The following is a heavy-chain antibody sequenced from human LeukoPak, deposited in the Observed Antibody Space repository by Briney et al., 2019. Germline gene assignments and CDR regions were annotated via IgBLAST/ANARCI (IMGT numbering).Heavy chain of an antibody. CDR1: GGSISSSSYY. V-gene: IGHV4-39*01. CDR3: ARGMWQRLVF. CDR2: IYYSGST. D-gene: IGHD6-13*01. J-gene: IGHJ4*02. Sequence: PSETMSLTCTVSGGSISSSSYYWGWIRQPPGKGLEWIGSIYYSGSTYYNPSLKSRVTISVDTSKNQFSLKLSSVTAADTAVYYCARGMWQRLVFGGQGTLVTVSS.